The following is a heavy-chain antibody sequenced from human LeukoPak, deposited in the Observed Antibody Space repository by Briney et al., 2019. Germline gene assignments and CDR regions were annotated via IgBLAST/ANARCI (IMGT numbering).Heavy chain of an antibody. D-gene: IGHD2-2*01. CDR3: ARAGEGIVVVPATFDY. Sequence: GRSLRLSCAASGFTFSSYGMHWVRQAPGKGLEWVAVISYDGSNKYYADSVKGRFTISRDNSKNTLYLQMNSLRAEDTAVYYCARAGEGIVVVPATFDYWGQGTLVTVSS. CDR2: ISYDGSNK. J-gene: IGHJ4*02. CDR1: GFTFSSYG. V-gene: IGHV3-30*03.